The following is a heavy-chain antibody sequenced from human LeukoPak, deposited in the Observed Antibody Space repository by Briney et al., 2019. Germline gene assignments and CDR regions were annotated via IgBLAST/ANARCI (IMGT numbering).Heavy chain of an antibody. D-gene: IGHD3-3*01. CDR1: GFTFSSYS. Sequence: GGSLRLSCAASGFTFSSYSMNWVRQAPGKGLEWVSSISSSSSYMYYADSVKGRFTISRDNAKNSLYLQMNSLRAEDTAVYYCARDTKGEGYDFWSGYPYFDYWGQGTLVTVSS. V-gene: IGHV3-21*01. J-gene: IGHJ4*02. CDR2: ISSSSSYM. CDR3: ARDTKGEGYDFWSGYPYFDY.